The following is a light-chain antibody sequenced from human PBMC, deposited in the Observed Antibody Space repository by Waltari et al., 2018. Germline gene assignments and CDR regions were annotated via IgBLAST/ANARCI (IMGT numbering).Light chain of an antibody. J-gene: IGLJ2*01. Sequence: SDELTQPPSVSVSPGQTATITCSGHKLGEKFASWYQQKPGQSPVLVISQDTKRPSGLPERFSGSNSGNTATLTISGTQAMDEADYYCQAWDTSTPVIFGGGTKLTVL. CDR1: KLGEKF. CDR2: QDT. CDR3: QAWDTSTPVI. V-gene: IGLV3-1*01.